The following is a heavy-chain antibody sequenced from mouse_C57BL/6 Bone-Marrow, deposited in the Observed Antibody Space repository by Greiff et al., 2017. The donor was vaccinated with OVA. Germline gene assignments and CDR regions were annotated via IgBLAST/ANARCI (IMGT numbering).Heavy chain of an antibody. Sequence: VQLQQSGAELAKPGASVKLSCKASGYTFTSYWMHWVKQRPGQDLEWIGYINPSSGYTKYNQKFKDKATLTADKSSSTAYMQLSSLTYEDAAVYYYARYGNPPYWYFDVWGTGTTVTVSS. D-gene: IGHD1-1*01. CDR1: GYTFTSYW. J-gene: IGHJ1*03. V-gene: IGHV1-7*01. CDR2: INPSSGYT. CDR3: ARYGNPPYWYFDV.